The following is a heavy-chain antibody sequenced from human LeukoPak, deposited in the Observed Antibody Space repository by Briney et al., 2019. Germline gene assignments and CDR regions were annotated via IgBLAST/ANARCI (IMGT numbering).Heavy chain of an antibody. CDR2: ISSLSGTI. CDR3: VRDQGGAVSY. CDR1: GFTFSSYS. J-gene: IGHJ4*02. D-gene: IGHD3-16*01. Sequence: RGSLRLSCAASGFTFSSYSMNWVRQAPGEGMEWVSYISSLSGTIYYADSVKGRFIISRDNAQNSLFLQRNSLRAEDTAVYYCVRDQGGAVSYWGQGTLVTVSS. V-gene: IGHV3-48*01.